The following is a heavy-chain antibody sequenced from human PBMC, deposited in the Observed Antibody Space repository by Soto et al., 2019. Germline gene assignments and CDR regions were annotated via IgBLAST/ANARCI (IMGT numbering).Heavy chain of an antibody. CDR2: IYYSGST. CDR3: ARTGRDYGDYVDYFDY. D-gene: IGHD4-17*01. CDR1: GGSISSSSYY. Sequence: SETLSLTCTVSGGSISSSSYYWGWIRQPPGKGLEWIGSIYYSGSTYYNPSLKSRVTISVDTSKNQFSLKLSSVTAADTAVYYCARTGRDYGDYVDYFDYWGQGTLVTVSS. V-gene: IGHV4-39*07. J-gene: IGHJ4*02.